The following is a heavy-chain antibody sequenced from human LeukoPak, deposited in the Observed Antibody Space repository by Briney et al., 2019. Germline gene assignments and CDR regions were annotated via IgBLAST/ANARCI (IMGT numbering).Heavy chain of an antibody. V-gene: IGHV3-53*01. D-gene: IGHD4-11*01. CDR1: GFTFSSYA. J-gene: IGHJ4*02. CDR2: IYSGGST. Sequence: PGGSLRLSCAASGFTFSSYAMSWVRQAPGKGLEWVSAIYSGGSTYYADSVKGRFTISRDNSKNTLYLQMNSLRAEDTAVYYCARLDSRTFDYWGQGTLVTVSS. CDR3: ARLDSRTFDY.